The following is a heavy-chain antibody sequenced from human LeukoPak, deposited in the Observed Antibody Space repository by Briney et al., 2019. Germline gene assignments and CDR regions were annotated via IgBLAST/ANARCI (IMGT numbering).Heavy chain of an antibody. CDR2: INPSGGST. V-gene: IGHV1-46*01. CDR1: GYTFTSYG. Sequence: ASVKVSCKASGYTFTSYGISWVRQAPGQGLEWMGIINPSGGSTSYAQKFQGRVTMTRDMSTSTVYMELSSLRSEDTAVYYCARVGRAAARGNWFDPWGQGTLVTVSS. D-gene: IGHD6-6*01. CDR3: ARVGRAAARGNWFDP. J-gene: IGHJ5*02.